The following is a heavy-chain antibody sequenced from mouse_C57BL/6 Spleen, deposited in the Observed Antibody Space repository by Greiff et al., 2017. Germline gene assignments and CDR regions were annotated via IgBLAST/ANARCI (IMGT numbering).Heavy chain of an antibody. CDR3: ARSEGYYSNYGDYYAMDY. CDR2: IDPNSGGT. V-gene: IGHV1-72*01. D-gene: IGHD2-5*01. Sequence: QVQLQQPGAELVKPGASVKLSCKASGYTFTSYWMHWVKQRPGRGLEWIGRIDPNSGGTKYNEKFKSKATLTVDKPSSTAYMQLSSLTSEDSAVYDGARSEGYYSNYGDYYAMDYWGQGTSVTVSS. CDR1: GYTFTSYW. J-gene: IGHJ4*01.